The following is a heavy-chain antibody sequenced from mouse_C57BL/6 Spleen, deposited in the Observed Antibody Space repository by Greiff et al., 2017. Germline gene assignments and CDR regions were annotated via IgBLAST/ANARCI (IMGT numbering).Heavy chain of an antibody. J-gene: IGHJ4*01. Sequence: QVQLQQPGAELVRPGSSVKLSCKASGYTFTSYWMDWVKQRPGQGLEWIGNIYPSDSETHYNQKFKDKATLTVDKSSSTAYMQLSILTSEDSAVYYCARSGYYGSSYGAMDYWGQGTSVTVSS. D-gene: IGHD1-1*01. CDR3: ARSGYYGSSYGAMDY. CDR2: IYPSDSET. V-gene: IGHV1-61*01. CDR1: GYTFTSYW.